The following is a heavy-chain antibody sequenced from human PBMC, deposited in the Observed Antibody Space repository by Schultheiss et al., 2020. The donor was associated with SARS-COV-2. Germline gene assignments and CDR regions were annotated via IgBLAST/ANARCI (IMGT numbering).Heavy chain of an antibody. J-gene: IGHJ4*02. D-gene: IGHD3-16*01. CDR3: AWGILGALDY. CDR1: GGSISSYY. CDR2: IYYSGST. Sequence: SETLSLTCTVSGGSISSYYWSWIRQPPGKGLECIGYIYYSGSTNYNPSLKSRVTISVDKSKNQFSLKLSSVTAADTAVYYCAWGILGALDYWGQGILVTVSS. V-gene: IGHV4-59*12.